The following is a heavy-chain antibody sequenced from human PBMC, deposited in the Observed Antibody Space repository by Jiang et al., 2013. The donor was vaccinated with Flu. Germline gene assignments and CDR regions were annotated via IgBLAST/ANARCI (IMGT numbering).Heavy chain of an antibody. CDR3: ARDRDSIAVAGNWFDP. CDR1: GGTFSSYT. J-gene: IGHJ5*02. CDR2: IIPILGIA. Sequence: GAEVKKPGSSLKVSCKASGGTFSSYTISWVRQAPGQGLEWMGRIIPILGIANYAQKFQGRVTITADKSTSTAYMELSSLRSEDTAVYYCARDRDSIAVAGNWFDPWGQGTLVTVSS. D-gene: IGHD6-19*01. V-gene: IGHV1-69*04.